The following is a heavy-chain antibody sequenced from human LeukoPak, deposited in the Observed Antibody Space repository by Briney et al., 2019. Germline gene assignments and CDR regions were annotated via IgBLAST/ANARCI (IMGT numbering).Heavy chain of an antibody. D-gene: IGHD2-2*01. CDR2: IYLDGSRA. CDR1: GFTFSNYW. V-gene: IGHV3-7*01. CDR3: ARDMRDAFDI. Sequence: GGSLRLSCAVSGFTFSNYWMSWARQSPGKGLEWVANIYLDGSRAYYVDSVKGRFTISRDNAKNSLFLQMNSLSAEDTAVYYCARDMRDAFDIWGQGTMVTVSS. J-gene: IGHJ3*02.